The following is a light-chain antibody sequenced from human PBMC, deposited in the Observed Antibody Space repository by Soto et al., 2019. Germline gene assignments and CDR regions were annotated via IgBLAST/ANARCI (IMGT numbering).Light chain of an antibody. CDR3: QQYYRPWT. V-gene: IGKV4-1*01. CDR1: QSVLYSSNNKNY. Sequence: DIVMTQSPDSLVVSLGERATINCKSSQSVLYSSNNKNYLAWYQQKPGQPPKLLIYWASTRESGVPDRFSGSGSGTDFTLTISSLQAQDVAVYYCQQYYRPWTFGKGTKVEIK. CDR2: WAS. J-gene: IGKJ1*01.